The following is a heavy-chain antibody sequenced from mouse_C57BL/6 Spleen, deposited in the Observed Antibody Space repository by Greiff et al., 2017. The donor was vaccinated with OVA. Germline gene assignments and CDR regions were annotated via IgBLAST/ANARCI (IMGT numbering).Heavy chain of an antibody. CDR3: ARSAYGSSYWYFDV. V-gene: IGHV1-50*01. CDR1: GYTFTSYW. Sequence: VQLQQPGAELVKPGASVKLSCKASGYTFTSYWMQWVKQRPGQGLEWIGEIDPSDSYTNYNQKFKGKATLTVDTSSSTAYMQLSSLTSEDSAVYYCARSAYGSSYWYFDVWGTGTTVTVSS. J-gene: IGHJ1*03. D-gene: IGHD1-1*01. CDR2: IDPSDSYT.